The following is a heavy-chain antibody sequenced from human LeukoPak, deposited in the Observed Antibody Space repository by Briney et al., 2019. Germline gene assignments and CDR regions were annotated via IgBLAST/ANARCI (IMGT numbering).Heavy chain of an antibody. CDR1: GFTFSNTW. V-gene: IGHV3-15*01. CDR3: ATLTVRGVINI. J-gene: IGHJ4*02. D-gene: IGHD3-10*01. Sequence: GGSLRLSCAASGFTFSNTWMNWVRQAPGKGLEWVGRIQSKTDGGTTEYAAPVKGRFTISRDDSKTTLYLQMNSLKTEDTAAYYCATLTVRGVINIWGQGTLVTVSS. CDR2: IQSKTDGGTT.